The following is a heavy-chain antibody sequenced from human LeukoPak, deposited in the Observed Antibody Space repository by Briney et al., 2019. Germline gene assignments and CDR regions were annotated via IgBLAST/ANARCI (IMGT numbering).Heavy chain of an antibody. V-gene: IGHV3-23*01. CDR1: GFTFSAYA. CDR3: ARDLHYCVATDV. D-gene: IGHD5-12*01. J-gene: IGHJ6*02. Sequence: PGGSLRLSCEASGFTFSAYAMTWVRQAPGKGLEWVSSIGSDNKPHYSESVKGRFAISRDNSKSMLFLQLNSLRAEDTALYYCARDLHYCVATDVWGQGTTVTVSS. CDR2: IGSDNKP.